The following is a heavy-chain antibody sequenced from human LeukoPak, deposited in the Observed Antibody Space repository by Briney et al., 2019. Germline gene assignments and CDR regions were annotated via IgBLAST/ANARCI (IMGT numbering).Heavy chain of an antibody. CDR1: GFIFASYG. D-gene: IGHD1-26*01. Sequence: GGSLRLSCSASGFIFASYGMNWVRQAPGSGLQWVAYISAGSSNTFYVDSVKGRFTISRDDADNFLHLQMNSLSAEETAVYYCARSAVQANTPFYFDFWGQGALVTVSS. V-gene: IGHV3-48*01. CDR2: ISAGSSNT. J-gene: IGHJ4*02. CDR3: ARSAVQANTPFYFDF.